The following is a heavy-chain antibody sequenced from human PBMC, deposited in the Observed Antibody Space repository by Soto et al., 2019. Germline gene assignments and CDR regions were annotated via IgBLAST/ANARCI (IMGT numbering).Heavy chain of an antibody. CDR2: INPNSGGT. CDR3: ARSQTDDFWGGYVAPYNWFDP. V-gene: IGHV1-2*02. Sequence: ASVKVSCKASGYTFTGYYMHWVRQAPGQGLEWMGWINPNSGGTNYAQKFQGRVTMTRDTSISTAYMELSRLRSDDTAVYYCARSQTDDFWGGYVAPYNWFDPWGQGTLVTVSS. D-gene: IGHD3-3*01. CDR1: GYTFTGYY. J-gene: IGHJ5*02.